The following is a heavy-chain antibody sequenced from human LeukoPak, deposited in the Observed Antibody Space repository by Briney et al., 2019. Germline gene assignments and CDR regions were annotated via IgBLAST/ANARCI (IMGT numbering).Heavy chain of an antibody. D-gene: IGHD6-6*01. CDR2: IYTSGST. CDR3: ARSSSDARSAFDI. Sequence: TLSLTCSVSGGSISSGSYYWSWTRQPAGKGLEWIGRIYTSGSTNYNASLKSRVTISVDTSKNQFSLKLSSVTAADTAVYYCARSSSDARSAFDIWGQGTMVIVSS. V-gene: IGHV4-61*02. J-gene: IGHJ3*02. CDR1: GGSISSGSYY.